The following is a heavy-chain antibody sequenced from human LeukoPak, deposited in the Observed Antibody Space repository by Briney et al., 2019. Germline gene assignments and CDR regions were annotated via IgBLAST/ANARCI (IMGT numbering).Heavy chain of an antibody. J-gene: IGHJ4*02. CDR2: ISSSSSTI. V-gene: IGHV3-48*04. Sequence: GGSLRLSCAASGFTFSSYSMNWVRQAPGKGLEWVSYISSSSSTIYYADSVKGRFTISRDNAKNSLYLQMNSLRAEDTAVYYCARVVADSFDYWGQGTLATVSS. CDR1: GFTFSSYS. D-gene: IGHD5-12*01. CDR3: ARVVADSFDY.